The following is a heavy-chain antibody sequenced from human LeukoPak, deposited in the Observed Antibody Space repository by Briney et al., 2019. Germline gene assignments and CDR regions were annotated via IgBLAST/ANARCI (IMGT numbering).Heavy chain of an antibody. V-gene: IGHV1-46*01. Sequence: ASVKVSCKASGYTFTSYYMHWVRQAPGQGLEWMGIINPSGGSTSYAQKFQGRVTMTRDTSTSTVYMELSSLRSEDTAVYYCARVTEGGPYSSGDFDYWGQGTLVTVSS. J-gene: IGHJ4*02. CDR3: ARVTEGGPYSSGDFDY. CDR2: INPSGGST. D-gene: IGHD6-19*01. CDR1: GYTFTSYY.